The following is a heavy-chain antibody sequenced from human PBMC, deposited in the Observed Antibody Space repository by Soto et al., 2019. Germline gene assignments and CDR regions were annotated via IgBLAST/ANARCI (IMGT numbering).Heavy chain of an antibody. J-gene: IGHJ4*02. V-gene: IGHV1-69*13. CDR1: AGTFSSYA. Sequence: GASVKVSCKGSAGTFSSYAISWVRQSTGQRLEWMGGIIPIFGTANYAQKFQGRVTITADESTSTAYMELSSLRSEDTAVYYCATGSMVRGVPRYYFDYWGQGTLVTVSS. CDR2: IIPIFGTA. CDR3: ATGSMVRGVPRYYFDY. D-gene: IGHD3-10*01.